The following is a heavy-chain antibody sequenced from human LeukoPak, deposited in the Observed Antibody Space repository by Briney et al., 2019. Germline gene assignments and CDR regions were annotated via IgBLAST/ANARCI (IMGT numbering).Heavy chain of an antibody. CDR1: GYTFTSYG. V-gene: IGHV1-18*01. Sequence: AAVKVSCKASGYTFTSYGISWVRLAPGQGLEWMGWISAYNGNTNYAQKLQGRVTMTTDTSTSTAYMELRSLRSDDTAVYYCARAWVIPAAMRGPYYYYYYMDVWGKETPVTVSS. D-gene: IGHD2-2*01. J-gene: IGHJ6*03. CDR2: ISAYNGNT. CDR3: ARAWVIPAAMRGPYYYYYYMDV.